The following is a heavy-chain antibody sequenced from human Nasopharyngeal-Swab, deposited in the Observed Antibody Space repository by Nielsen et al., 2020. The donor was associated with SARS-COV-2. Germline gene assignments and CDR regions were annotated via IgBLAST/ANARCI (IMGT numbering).Heavy chain of an antibody. CDR3: AKESSITIFGVVASDV. D-gene: IGHD3-3*01. CDR1: GFTFSSYA. Sequence: GESLKISCAASGFTFSSYAMSWVRQAPGKGLEWVSAISGSGGSTYYADSVKGRFTISRDNSKNTLYLQMNGLRAEDTAVYYCAKESSITIFGVVASDVWGKGTTVTVSS. J-gene: IGHJ6*04. CDR2: ISGSGGST. V-gene: IGHV3-23*01.